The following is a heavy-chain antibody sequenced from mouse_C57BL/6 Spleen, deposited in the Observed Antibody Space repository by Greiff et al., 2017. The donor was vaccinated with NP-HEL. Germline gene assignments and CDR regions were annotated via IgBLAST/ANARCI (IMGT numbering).Heavy chain of an antibody. J-gene: IGHJ3*01. D-gene: IGHD1-1*01. V-gene: IGHV1-82*01. CDR2: IYPGDGDT. CDR1: GYAFSSSW. CDR3: ARGHGSGDGFAY. Sequence: QVQLKESGPELVKPGASVKISCKASGYAFSSSWMNWVKQRPGKGLEWIGRIYPGDGDTNYNGKFKGKATLTADKSSSTAYMQLSSLTSEDSAVYFCARGHGSGDGFAYWGQGTLVTVSA.